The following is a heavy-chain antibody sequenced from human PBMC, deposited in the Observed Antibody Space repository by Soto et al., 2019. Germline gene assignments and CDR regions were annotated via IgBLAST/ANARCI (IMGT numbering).Heavy chain of an antibody. J-gene: IGHJ6*02. CDR1: GDTFTNYD. Sequence: ASVKVSCTASGDTFTNYDIKWVRQATGQGLEWMGWMNPNSGNTGYAQKFQGRVTMTRNTSISTAYMELSSLRSEDTAVYYCARGRNGMDVWGQGTTVTVSS. CDR3: ARGRNGMDV. V-gene: IGHV1-8*01. CDR2: MNPNSGNT.